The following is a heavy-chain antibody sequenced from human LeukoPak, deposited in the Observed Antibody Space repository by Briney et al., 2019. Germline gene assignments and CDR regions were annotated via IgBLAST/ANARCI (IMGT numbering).Heavy chain of an antibody. V-gene: IGHV3-48*03. CDR1: GFTFSSYE. CDR2: ISSSGSTI. Sequence: GGSLRLSCAASGFTFSSYEMNWVRQAPGKGLEWVSYISSSGSTIYYADSVKGRFTISRDNAKNSLYLQMNSLRAEDTAVYYCAREGYYGSGSYLAHDYWGQGTLVTVSS. D-gene: IGHD3-10*01. CDR3: AREGYYGSGSYLAHDY. J-gene: IGHJ4*02.